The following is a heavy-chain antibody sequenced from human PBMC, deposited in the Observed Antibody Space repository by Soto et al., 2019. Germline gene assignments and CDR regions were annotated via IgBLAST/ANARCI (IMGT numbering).Heavy chain of an antibody. D-gene: IGHD3-10*01. CDR1: GFTFSSYA. CDR2: ISGSGGST. J-gene: IGHJ5*02. V-gene: IGHV3-23*01. CDR3: AKEEDFVTMVRGTIGGFDP. Sequence: GGSLRLSCAASGFTFSSYAMSWARHSPGKGLEWVSAISGSGGSTYYADSVKGRFTISRDNSKNTLYLQMNSLRAEDTAVYYCAKEEDFVTMVRGTIGGFDPWGQGTLVTVSS.